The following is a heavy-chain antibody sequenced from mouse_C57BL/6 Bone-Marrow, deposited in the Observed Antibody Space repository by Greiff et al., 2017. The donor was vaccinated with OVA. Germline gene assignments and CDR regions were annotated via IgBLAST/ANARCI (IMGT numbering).Heavy chain of an antibody. J-gene: IGHJ4*01. CDR2: INPGSGGT. V-gene: IGHV1-54*01. CDR3: ARSHYYGSSYNAMDY. Sequence: QVQLQQSGAELVRPGTSVKVSCKASGYAFTNYLIEWVKQRPGQGLEWIGVINPGSGGTNYNEKFKGKAKLTADKSSSTAYMQLSSLTSEDSAVYYCARSHYYGSSYNAMDYWGQGTSVTVSS. D-gene: IGHD1-1*01. CDR1: GYAFTNYL.